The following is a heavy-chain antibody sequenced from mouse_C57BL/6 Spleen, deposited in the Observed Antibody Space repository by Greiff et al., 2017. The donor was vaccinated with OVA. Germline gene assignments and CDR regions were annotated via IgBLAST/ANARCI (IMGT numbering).Heavy chain of an antibody. J-gene: IGHJ4*01. CDR3: TRWGVPYYAMDY. CDR2: IDPETGGT. Sequence: VHLVESGAELVRPGASVTLSCKASGYTFTDYEMHWVKQTPVHGLEWIGAIDPETGGTAYNQKFKGKAILTADKSSSTAYMELRSLTSEDSAVYYCTRWGVPYYAMDYWGQGTSVTVSS. CDR1: GYTFTDYE. V-gene: IGHV1-15*01.